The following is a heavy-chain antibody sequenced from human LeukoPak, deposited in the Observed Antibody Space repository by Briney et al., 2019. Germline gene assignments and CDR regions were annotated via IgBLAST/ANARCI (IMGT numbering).Heavy chain of an antibody. CDR3: AKDSPSSHYYDSSGSITVDY. Sequence: PGGSLRLSCAASGFTFSSYGMHWVRQAPGKGLEWVAFIRYDGSNKYYADSVKGRFTISRDNSKNTLYLQMNSLRAEDTAVYYCAKDSPSSHYYDSSGSITVDYWGQGTLVTVSS. CDR2: IRYDGSNK. J-gene: IGHJ4*02. D-gene: IGHD3-22*01. V-gene: IGHV3-30*02. CDR1: GFTFSSYG.